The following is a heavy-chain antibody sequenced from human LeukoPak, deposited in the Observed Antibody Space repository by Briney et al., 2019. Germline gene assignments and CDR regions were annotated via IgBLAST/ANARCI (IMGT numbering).Heavy chain of an antibody. J-gene: IGHJ3*02. CDR1: GFTFSDYY. CDR3: AKYDFWSGYRAFDI. Sequence: GGSLRLSCAASGFTFSDYYMSWIRQAPGKGLEWVSYISSSGSTIYYADSVKGRFTISRDNAKNSLYLQMNSLRAEDTAVYYCAKYDFWSGYRAFDIWGQGTMVTVSS. CDR2: ISSSGSTI. V-gene: IGHV3-11*01. D-gene: IGHD3-3*01.